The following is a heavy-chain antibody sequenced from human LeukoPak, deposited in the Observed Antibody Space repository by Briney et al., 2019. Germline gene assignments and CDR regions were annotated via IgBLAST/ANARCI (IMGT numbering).Heavy chain of an antibody. J-gene: IGHJ3*02. V-gene: IGHV3-23*01. CDR2: ISGPGGST. Sequence: GGSLRLSCAASGFTFINYAMSWVRQAPGKGLEWVSGISGPGGSTYYVDSVKGRFTISRDNSKNTLYLQMNSLRAEDTAVYYCAKDSWSFHDAFVIWGQGTMVTVSS. D-gene: IGHD2-21*01. CDR1: GFTFINYA. CDR3: AKDSWSFHDAFVI.